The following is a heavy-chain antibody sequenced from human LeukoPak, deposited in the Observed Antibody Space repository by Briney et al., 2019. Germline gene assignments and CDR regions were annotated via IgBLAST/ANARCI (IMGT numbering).Heavy chain of an antibody. CDR3: ARGTTFGVVIPNYYYMDV. CDR2: IFYSGST. J-gene: IGHJ6*03. V-gene: IGHV4-59*01. D-gene: IGHD3-3*01. CDR1: GGSISTYY. Sequence: SETLSLTCTVSGGSISTYYWSWIRQPPGMGLEWIGYIFYSGSTTYNPSLKSRVTISVDTSQNQFSLILRSVTAADTAVYYCARGTTFGVVIPNYYYMDVWGKGTTVTVSS.